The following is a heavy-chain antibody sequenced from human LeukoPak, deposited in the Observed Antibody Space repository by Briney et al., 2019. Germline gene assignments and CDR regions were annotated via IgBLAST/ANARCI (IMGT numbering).Heavy chain of an antibody. CDR3: ARVTMVGGFDP. J-gene: IGHJ5*02. CDR1: GGSISSYY. D-gene: IGHD3-10*01. Sequence: SETLSLTCTVSGGSISSYYWSWIRQPPGKGLEWIGNIHYSGSTYYNPSLKSRVTISVDTSKNQFSLKLSSVTAADTAVYYCARVTMVGGFDPWGQGTLVTVSS. V-gene: IGHV4-59*04. CDR2: IHYSGST.